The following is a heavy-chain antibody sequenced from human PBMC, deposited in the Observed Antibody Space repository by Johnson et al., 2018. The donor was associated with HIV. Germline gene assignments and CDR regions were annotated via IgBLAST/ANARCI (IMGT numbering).Heavy chain of an antibody. CDR3: ARAERSSSGVDAFDI. CDR2: ISYDGSNK. V-gene: IGHV3-30*04. CDR1: GFTFSSYA. J-gene: IGHJ3*02. Sequence: VQLVESGGGVVQPGRSLRLSCAASGFTFSSYAMHWVRQAPGKGLEWVAVISYDGSNKYYADSVKGRFTISRDHSKNTLYLQMNSLRAEDTAVYYCARAERSSSGVDAFDIWGQGTMVTVSS. D-gene: IGHD6-6*01.